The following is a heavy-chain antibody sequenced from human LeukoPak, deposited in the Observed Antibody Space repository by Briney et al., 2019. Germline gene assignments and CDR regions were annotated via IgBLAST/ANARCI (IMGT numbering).Heavy chain of an antibody. V-gene: IGHV1-69*06. Sequence: SVKVSCKASGGTFSSYAISWVRQAPGQGLEWMGRIIPIFGTANYAQKFQGRVTITADKSTGTAYMELSSLRSEDTAVYYCARLVRIKNYDILTGPPFSSEWGQGTLVTVSS. J-gene: IGHJ4*02. CDR3: ARLVRIKNYDILTGPPFSSE. CDR1: GGTFSSYA. D-gene: IGHD3-9*01. CDR2: IIPIFGTA.